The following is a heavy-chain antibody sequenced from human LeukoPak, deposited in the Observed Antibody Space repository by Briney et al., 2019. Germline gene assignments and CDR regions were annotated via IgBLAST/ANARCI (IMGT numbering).Heavy chain of an antibody. D-gene: IGHD3-22*01. Sequence: GGSLRLSCSASGFTFSSYAMSWVRQAPGKGLEWVSTISGSGASTYYADSVKGRFTISRDNSKNTLYLQMNSLRAEDAAVYYCANGNYYDSSGYIALWGQGTLVTVSS. CDR3: ANGNYYDSSGYIAL. CDR1: GFTFSSYA. J-gene: IGHJ4*02. V-gene: IGHV3-23*01. CDR2: ISGSGAST.